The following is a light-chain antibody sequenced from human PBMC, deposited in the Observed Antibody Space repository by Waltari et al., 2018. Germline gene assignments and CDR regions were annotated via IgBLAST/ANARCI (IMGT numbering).Light chain of an antibody. Sequence: SYELTQPPSVSVSPGQTARITCSGDALSTKYAYWYQQKSGQAPVLVIYEDIKRPTVIPERFTGSRSGTTATLTISGAHVDDEADYYCYSTDFSGHDRVFGGGTKLTIL. CDR3: YSTDFSGHDRV. CDR2: EDI. V-gene: IGLV3-10*01. CDR1: ALSTKY. J-gene: IGLJ3*02.